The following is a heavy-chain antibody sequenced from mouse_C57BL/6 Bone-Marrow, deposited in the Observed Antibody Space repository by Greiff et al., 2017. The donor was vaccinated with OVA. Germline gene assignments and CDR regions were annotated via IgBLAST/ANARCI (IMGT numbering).Heavy chain of an antibody. J-gene: IGHJ3*01. CDR1: GFSLTSYG. CDR2: IWGVGRT. D-gene: IGHD2-3*01. Sequence: QVQLKESGPGLVAPSQSLSLTCTVSGFSLTSYGVDWVRQSPGKGLEWLGVIWGVGRTNYNSALKSRLSISKDNSKSQVFLKMHSLQTDDTAMYYCASEGGYYPLADWGQGTLVTVSA. V-gene: IGHV2-6*01. CDR3: ASEGGYYPLAD.